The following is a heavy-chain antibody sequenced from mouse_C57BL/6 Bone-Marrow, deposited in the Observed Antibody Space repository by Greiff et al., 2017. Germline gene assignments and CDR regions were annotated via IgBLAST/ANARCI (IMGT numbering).Heavy chain of an antibody. V-gene: IGHV1-81*01. D-gene: IGHD1-1*01. CDR2: IYPRSGNT. Sequence: QVQLQQSGAELARPGASVKLSCKASGYTFTSYGISWVKQRTGQGLEWIGEIYPRSGNTYYNEKFKGKATLTADESSSPAYMVLRSLTSEDSAVYFYARRAFITTVVATFYAMDYWGQGTSVTVSS. CDR1: GYTFTSYG. CDR3: ARRAFITTVVATFYAMDY. J-gene: IGHJ4*01.